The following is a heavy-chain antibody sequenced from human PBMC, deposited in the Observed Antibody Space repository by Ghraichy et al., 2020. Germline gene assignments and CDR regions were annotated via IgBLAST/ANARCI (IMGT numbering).Heavy chain of an antibody. V-gene: IGHV4-61*02. J-gene: IGHJ5*02. Sequence: SETLSLTCTVSGGSISSGSDYWSWIRQPAGKGLEWIGRIYTSGSTNYNPSLKSRVTMSIDTSKNQFSLKLSSVAAADTAVDYCARDRRYCSSTNCYEWFDPWGQGTLVTVSS. CDR2: IYTSGST. CDR1: GGSISSGSDY. D-gene: IGHD2-2*01. CDR3: ARDRRYCSSTNCYEWFDP.